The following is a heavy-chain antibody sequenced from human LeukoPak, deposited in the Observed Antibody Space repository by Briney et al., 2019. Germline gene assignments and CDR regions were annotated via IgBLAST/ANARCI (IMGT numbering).Heavy chain of an antibody. CDR3: ARDFLGTYYDFWSGYYRSAFDI. V-gene: IGHV1-2*02. CDR2: INPNSGGT. D-gene: IGHD3-3*01. J-gene: IGHJ3*02. CDR1: GYTFTGYY. Sequence: ASVKVSCKASGYTFTGYYMHWVRQAPGQGLEWMGWINPNSGGTNYAQKFQGRVTMTRDTPISTAYMELSRLRSDDTAVYYCARDFLGTYYDFWSGYYRSAFDIWGQGTMVTVSS.